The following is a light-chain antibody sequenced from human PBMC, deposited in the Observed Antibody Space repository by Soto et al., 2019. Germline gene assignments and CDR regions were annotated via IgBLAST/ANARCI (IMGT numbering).Light chain of an antibody. V-gene: IGKV1-33*01. J-gene: IGKJ4*01. CDR1: QDIKNY. Sequence: DIQMTQSPSSLSASVGDRVTITCPASQDIKNYLNWYQQKSGKAPKLLIYDASDLGTGVPSRFSGSGSGTDFTFTINSLQPEDIATYYCPQYDNLPLSFGGGTNVDIK. CDR3: PQYDNLPLS. CDR2: DAS.